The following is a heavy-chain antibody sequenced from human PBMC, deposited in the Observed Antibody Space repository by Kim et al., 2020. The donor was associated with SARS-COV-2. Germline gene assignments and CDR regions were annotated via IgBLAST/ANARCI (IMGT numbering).Heavy chain of an antibody. J-gene: IGHJ4*02. CDR1: GFTVSSNY. CDR3: ARVVSSSWSEYYFDY. CDR2: IYSGGST. V-gene: IGHV3-53*01. Sequence: GGSLRLSCAASGFTVSSNYMSWVRQAPGKGLEWVSVIYSGGSTYYADSVKGRFTISRDNSKNTLYLQMNSLRAEDTAVYYCARVVSSSWSEYYFDYWGQGTLVTVSS. D-gene: IGHD6-13*01.